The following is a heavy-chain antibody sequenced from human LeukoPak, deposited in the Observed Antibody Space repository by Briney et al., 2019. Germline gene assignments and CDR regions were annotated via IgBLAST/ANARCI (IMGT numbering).Heavy chain of an antibody. D-gene: IGHD6-13*01. CDR2: ISGSGGST. Sequence: GGSLRLSCAASGFTFSSYAMSWVRQAPGKGLEWVSAISGSGGSTYYADSVKGRFTISRDNSKNTLYLQMNSLRAEDTAVYYCARDTTRYRSSWYFSNNYYGMDVWGQGTTVIVSS. V-gene: IGHV3-23*01. J-gene: IGHJ6*02. CDR1: GFTFSSYA. CDR3: ARDTTRYRSSWYFSNNYYGMDV.